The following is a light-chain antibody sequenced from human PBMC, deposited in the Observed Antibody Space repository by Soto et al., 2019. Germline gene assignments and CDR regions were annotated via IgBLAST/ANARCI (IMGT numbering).Light chain of an antibody. J-gene: IGKJ1*01. Sequence: IQMTQSPSTLSASVGDRVTITCRASQSISSWLAWYQQKPGKAPNLLIYKASSLESGVPSRFSGSGSGTDFTLTISRLEPEDFAVYYCQQYGSSPRTFGQGTKVDIK. V-gene: IGKV1-5*03. CDR3: QQYGSSPRT. CDR1: QSISSW. CDR2: KAS.